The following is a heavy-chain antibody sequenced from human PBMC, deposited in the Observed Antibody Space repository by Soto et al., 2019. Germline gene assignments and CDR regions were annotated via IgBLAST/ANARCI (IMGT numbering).Heavy chain of an antibody. J-gene: IGHJ6*03. CDR3: ARALTQGSTTRLGMDV. CDR1: GFTFSDYS. CDR2: ISSSSGTI. Sequence: EVQLVESGGGLVQPGGSLRLSCTASGFTFSDYSMNWVRHAPGKGLEWVSDISSSSGTIHYADSVKGRFTISRDNAKSSLFLHMNSLRAEDTAVYSCARALTQGSTTRLGMDVWGKGTTVTVSS. D-gene: IGHD2-2*01. V-gene: IGHV3-48*01.